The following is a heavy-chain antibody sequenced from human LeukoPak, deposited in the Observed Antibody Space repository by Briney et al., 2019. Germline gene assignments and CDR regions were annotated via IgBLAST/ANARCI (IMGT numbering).Heavy chain of an antibody. D-gene: IGHD4-17*01. V-gene: IGHV3-48*03. CDR3: VRDRGGEYSGDSLFDP. Sequence: GGSLRLSCAASGFTFSDYEMSWVRQAPGKGLEWLSYVTGSGTTTQYADSVRDRSTISRDNAKNSLYLHMNSLRADDTAVYYCVRDRGGEYSGDSLFDPWGQGTLVTVSS. J-gene: IGHJ5*02. CDR1: GFTFSDYE. CDR2: VTGSGTTT.